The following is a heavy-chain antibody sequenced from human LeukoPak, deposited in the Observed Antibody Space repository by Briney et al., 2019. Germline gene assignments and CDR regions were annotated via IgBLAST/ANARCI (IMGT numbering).Heavy chain of an antibody. CDR1: GFTLSGHW. Sequence: GGSLRLSCAASGFTLSGHWMHWVRQVPGKGLVWVSRINSDGSRTSYADSVQGRFTISRDNAENTVFLQMNSLRVEDTAVYYCTKSDWFDPWGQGALVTVSS. J-gene: IGHJ5*02. CDR3: TKSDWFDP. V-gene: IGHV3-74*01. CDR2: INSDGSRT.